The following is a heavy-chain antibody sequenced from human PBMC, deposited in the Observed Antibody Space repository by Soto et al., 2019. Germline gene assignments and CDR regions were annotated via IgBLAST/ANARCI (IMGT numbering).Heavy chain of an antibody. CDR1: GFSLSTSGVA. CDR3: THMRSYYGSGRHAFDI. V-gene: IGHV2-5*02. Sequence: QITLKESGPTLVKPTQTLTLTCTFSGFSLSTSGVAVGWIRQPPGKALEWLALIYWDDDRRYSSFLKSRLTITKDPSKNQVVLTMTNMDPEDTATYYCTHMRSYYGSGRHAFDIWGQGTMVTVSS. CDR2: IYWDDDR. J-gene: IGHJ3*02. D-gene: IGHD3-10*01.